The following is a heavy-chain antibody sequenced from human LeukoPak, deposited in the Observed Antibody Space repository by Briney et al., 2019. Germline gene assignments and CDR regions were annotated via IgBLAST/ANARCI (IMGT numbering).Heavy chain of an antibody. D-gene: IGHD6-13*01. V-gene: IGHV3-48*04. Sequence: GGSLRLSCAASGFTFSTYAVNWVRQAPGKGLEWVSYISSSGSAIYYADSVKGRFTISRDNAKNSLYLQMNSLRAEDTAVYYCARSIAAAGGFDYWGQGTLVTVSS. CDR2: ISSSGSAI. CDR1: GFTFSTYA. CDR3: ARSIAAAGGFDY. J-gene: IGHJ4*02.